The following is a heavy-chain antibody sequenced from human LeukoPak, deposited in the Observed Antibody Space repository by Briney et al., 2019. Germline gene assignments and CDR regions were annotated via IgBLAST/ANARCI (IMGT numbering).Heavy chain of an antibody. CDR2: IYYSGST. J-gene: IGHJ4*02. V-gene: IGHV4-39*07. Sequence: SETLSLTCTVSGGSISSSSYYWGWIRQPPGKGLEWIGSIYYSGSTYYNPSLKSRVTISVDTSKNQFSLKLSSVTAADTAVYYCARGRRGCDYWGQGTLVTVSS. CDR1: GGSISSSSYY. CDR3: ARGRRGCDY.